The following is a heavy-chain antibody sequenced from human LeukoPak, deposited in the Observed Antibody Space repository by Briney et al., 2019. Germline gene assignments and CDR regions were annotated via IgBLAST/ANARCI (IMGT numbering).Heavy chain of an antibody. D-gene: IGHD4-17*01. CDR3: AKYYGDYAYYYCMDV. Sequence: GGSLRLSCAASGFTFSSYAMSWVRQAPGKGLERVSAISGSGGSTYYEDSVKGRFTISRDNSKNTLYLQMNSLRAEDTAVYYCAKYYGDYAYYYCMDVWGKGTTVTVSS. CDR2: ISGSGGST. J-gene: IGHJ6*03. V-gene: IGHV3-23*01. CDR1: GFTFSSYA.